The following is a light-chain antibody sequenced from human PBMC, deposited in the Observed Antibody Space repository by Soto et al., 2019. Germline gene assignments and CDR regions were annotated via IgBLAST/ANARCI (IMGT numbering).Light chain of an antibody. CDR1: QSLIRS. CDR3: QQYLAYPYS. J-gene: IGKJ2*01. Sequence: DIQMTQSPSTLSASVVDRVTITCRASQSLIRSLAWYQQKAGKSPSLLIYDASNLQSGVPARFSGSGSGTEFTLTISSLQPDDFATYYCQQYLAYPYSFGQGTKGDIK. V-gene: IGKV1-5*01. CDR2: DAS.